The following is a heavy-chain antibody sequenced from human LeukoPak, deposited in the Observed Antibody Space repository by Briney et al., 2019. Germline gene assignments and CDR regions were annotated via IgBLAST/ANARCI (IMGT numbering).Heavy chain of an antibody. CDR3: AKRDDSGGNLVDL. Sequence: SETLSLTCTVSGGSIRSGSHYWAWIRQPPGKGLEWIGSIYYSGSTYYNPSLENRVTISIDTSKNHFTLKLSSLSAADTSVYYCAKRDDSGGNLVDLWGQGTLVTVS. J-gene: IGHJ4*02. CDR2: IYYSGST. D-gene: IGHD3-22*01. CDR1: GGSIRSGSHY. V-gene: IGHV4-39*02.